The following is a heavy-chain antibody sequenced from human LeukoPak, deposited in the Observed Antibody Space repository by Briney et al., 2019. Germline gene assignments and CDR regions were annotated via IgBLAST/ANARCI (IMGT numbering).Heavy chain of an antibody. CDR3: ARGPVSGYSYGHPEVLDAFDI. D-gene: IGHD5-18*01. J-gene: IGHJ3*02. CDR1: GFTFSSYS. Sequence: GGSLRLSCAASGFTFSSYSMNWVRQAPGKGLEWVSSISSSSSYIYYADSVKGRFTISRDNAKNSLYLQMNSLRAEDTAVYYCARGPVSGYSYGHPEVLDAFDIWGQGTMVTVSS. V-gene: IGHV3-21*01. CDR2: ISSSSSYI.